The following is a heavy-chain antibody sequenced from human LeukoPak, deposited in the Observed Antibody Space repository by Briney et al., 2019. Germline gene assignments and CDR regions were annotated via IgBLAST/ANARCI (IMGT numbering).Heavy chain of an antibody. CDR2: FDPEDGET. V-gene: IGHV1-24*01. D-gene: IGHD2-15*01. Sequence: ASVKVSCKVSGYTLTELSMHWVRQAPGKGLEWTGGFDPEDGETIYAQKFQGRVTMTEDTSTDTAYMELSSLRSEDTAVYYCATDPGGSGGSVYAFDIWGQGTMVTVSS. CDR1: GYTLTELS. CDR3: ATDPGGSGGSVYAFDI. J-gene: IGHJ3*02.